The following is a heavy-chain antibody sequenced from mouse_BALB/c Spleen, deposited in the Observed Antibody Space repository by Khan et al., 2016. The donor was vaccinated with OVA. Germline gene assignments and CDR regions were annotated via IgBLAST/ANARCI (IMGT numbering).Heavy chain of an antibody. V-gene: IGHV1-20*02. CDR3: AKKNGSDFDY. Sequence: VQLQQSGPELVKPGASVKISCKASGYSFTGYFMNWVMQSHGKSLEWIGRINPHIGETLYNQKFKGQATLTVDDSSSTAHMELRSLASEDSAVYYCAKKNGSDFDYWGQGTTLTVAS. CDR2: INPHIGET. J-gene: IGHJ2*01. CDR1: GYSFTGYF. D-gene: IGHD1-1*01.